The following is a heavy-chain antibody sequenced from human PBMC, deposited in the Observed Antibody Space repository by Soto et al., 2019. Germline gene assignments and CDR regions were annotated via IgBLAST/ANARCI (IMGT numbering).Heavy chain of an antibody. CDR1: GFTFSSFA. V-gene: IGHV3-23*01. CDR2: ISLSGGST. CDR3: AAKTVYDKWSSAFDI. J-gene: IGHJ3*02. D-gene: IGHD3-22*01. Sequence: VQLLESGGDLVQPGGSLRLSCAASGFTFSSFAMSWVRQAPGKGLEWVSAISLSGGSTYYADSVKGRFTISRDNSKNTLFLQMSSLRAEDTAVYYCAAKTVYDKWSSAFDIWGQGTMVTVSS.